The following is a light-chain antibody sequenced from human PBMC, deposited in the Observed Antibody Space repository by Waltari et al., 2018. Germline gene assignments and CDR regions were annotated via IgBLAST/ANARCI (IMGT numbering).Light chain of an antibody. J-gene: IGKJ5*01. CDR2: AAS. CDR1: QGISSY. Sequence: IQLTQSPSSLSASVGDRVNITCRASQGISSYLAWYQQKPGKAPNLLIYAASTFQSGVPSRFSGSGSGTDFTLTISSLQPEDFASYYCQQLNSYLTFGQGTRL. CDR3: QQLNSYLT. V-gene: IGKV1-9*01.